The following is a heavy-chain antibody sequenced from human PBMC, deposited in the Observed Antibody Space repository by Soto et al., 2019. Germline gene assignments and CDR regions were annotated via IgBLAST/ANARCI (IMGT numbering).Heavy chain of an antibody. Sequence: GGSLRLSCAASGFTFSSYSMSWVRQAPGKGLEWVSGFRTGGDDATTYYADSAKGRFTISRDNSKNMLFLQLNSLRAEDTAIYYCAKKANSGPGTQYF. CDR1: GFTFSSYS. J-gene: IGHJ1*01. V-gene: IGHV3-23*01. CDR3: AKKANSGPGTQYF. CDR2: FRTGGDDATT. D-gene: IGHD3-10*01.